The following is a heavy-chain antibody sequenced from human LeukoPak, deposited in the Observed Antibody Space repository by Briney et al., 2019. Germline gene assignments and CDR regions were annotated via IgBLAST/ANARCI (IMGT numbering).Heavy chain of an antibody. CDR2: INHSGST. V-gene: IGHV4-34*01. CDR3: APRGDIEHSYGYGKWFDP. J-gene: IGHJ5*02. D-gene: IGHD5-18*01. CDR1: GGSFSGYY. Sequence: KASETLSLTCAVYGGSFSGYYWSWIRQPPGKGLEWIGEINHSGSTNYNASLQSRVTISVDTSKNQFSLRLSSVTAPDTAVYYCAPRGDIEHSYGYGKWFDPWGQGTRVTVSS.